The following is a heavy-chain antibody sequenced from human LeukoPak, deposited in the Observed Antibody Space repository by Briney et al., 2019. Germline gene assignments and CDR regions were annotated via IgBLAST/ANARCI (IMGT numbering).Heavy chain of an antibody. D-gene: IGHD1-26*01. Sequence: PGRSLRLSCTTSGFTFEDFSMSWVRQAPGKGLEWVSGISGIDVSTYYADSVKGRFTISRDNFKNTLYLQMNSLRAEDTAVYYCAKSRGASTFVFDYWGQGTLVTVSS. CDR2: ISGIDVST. CDR3: AKSRGASTFVFDY. J-gene: IGHJ4*02. V-gene: IGHV3-23*01. CDR1: GFTFEDFS.